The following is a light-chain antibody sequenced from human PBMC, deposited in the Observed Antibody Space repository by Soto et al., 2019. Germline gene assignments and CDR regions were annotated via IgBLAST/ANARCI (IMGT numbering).Light chain of an antibody. CDR2: GAS. CDR3: QQYNNWLLYT. V-gene: IGKV3-15*01. CDR1: QSVSSN. J-gene: IGKJ2*01. Sequence: EIVMTQSPATLSVSPGERATLSCRASQSVSSNLAWYQQKPGQAPRLLIYGASTRATGIPARFSGSGSGTEFTLTISSLQSEDFAVYYCQQYNNWLLYTFGQGTTVEI.